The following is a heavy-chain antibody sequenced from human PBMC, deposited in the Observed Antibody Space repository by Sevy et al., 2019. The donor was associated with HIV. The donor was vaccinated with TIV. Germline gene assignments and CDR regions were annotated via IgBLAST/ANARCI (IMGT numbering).Heavy chain of an antibody. CDR2: ISSSSSYI. CDR1: GFTFSSYS. V-gene: IGHV3-21*01. J-gene: IGHJ5*02. Sequence: GGSLRLSCAASGFTFSSYSMNWVRQAPGKGLEWVSSISSSSSYIYYADSVKGRFTIPRDNAKNSLYLQMNSLRAEDTAVYYCARDFDYDFWSGYSNTADWFDPWGQGTLVTVSS. CDR3: ARDFDYDFWSGYSNTADWFDP. D-gene: IGHD3-3*01.